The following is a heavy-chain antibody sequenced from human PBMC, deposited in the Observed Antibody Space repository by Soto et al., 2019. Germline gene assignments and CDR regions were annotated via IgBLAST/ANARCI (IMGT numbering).Heavy chain of an antibody. V-gene: IGHV3-43D*03. J-gene: IGHJ3*02. Sequence: GGSLRLSCAASGFTFDDYAMHWVHQAPGKGLEWVSLISWDGGSTYYADSVKGRFTISRDNSKNSLYLQMNSLRAEDTALYYCAKGRYFDWFDAFDIWGQGTMVTVSS. CDR3: AKGRYFDWFDAFDI. D-gene: IGHD3-9*01. CDR1: GFTFDDYA. CDR2: ISWDGGST.